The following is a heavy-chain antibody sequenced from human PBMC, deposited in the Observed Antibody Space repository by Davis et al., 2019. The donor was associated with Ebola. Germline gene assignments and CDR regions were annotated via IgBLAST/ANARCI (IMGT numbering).Heavy chain of an antibody. D-gene: IGHD2-8*01. CDR1: GFTYDAYA. V-gene: IGHV3-9*01. CDR3: AEGGTNNFLGAN. CDR2: ILWKSGDI. Sequence: PGGSLRLSCAASGFTYDAYAMHWVRQAPGKGLEWVSGILWKSGDIGYADSVKGRFTISRDNAKKSLYLQMDSLSAEDTAVFYCAEGGTNNFLGANWGQGTLVTVSS. J-gene: IGHJ4*02.